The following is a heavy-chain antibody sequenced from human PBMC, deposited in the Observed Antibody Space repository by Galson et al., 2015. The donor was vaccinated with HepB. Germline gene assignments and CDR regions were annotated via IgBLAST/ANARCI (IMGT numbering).Heavy chain of an antibody. V-gene: IGHV3-23*01. J-gene: IGHJ4*02. CDR3: AKDGIMVANNPYHFHY. CDR1: GFIFSDYS. D-gene: IGHD2-15*01. Sequence: SLRLSCAASGFIFSDYSMNWVRQAPGKGLEWVSSITSSGGNSYYTDSVKGRFTVSRDNSKNTLLLQLNSLRAEDTAMYFCAKDGIMVANNPYHFHYWGQGTLVTVSS. CDR2: ITSSGGNS.